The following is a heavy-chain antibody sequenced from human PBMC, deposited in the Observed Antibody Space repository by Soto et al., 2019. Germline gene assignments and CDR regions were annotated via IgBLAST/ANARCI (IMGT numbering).Heavy chain of an antibody. D-gene: IGHD6-13*01. CDR1: GGTFSSYA. V-gene: IGHV1-69*12. CDR2: IIPIFGPA. J-gene: IGHJ6*02. Sequence: QVQLVQSGAEVKKPGSSVKVSCKASGGTFSSYAISWVRQAPGQGLEWMGGIIPIFGPANYAQKFQGTLTITAADSTPPAYMDRSSLRSADTAVYYCARGGLPAGIGYYYYAMDVWGQGTTVTVSS. CDR3: ARGGLPAGIGYYYYAMDV.